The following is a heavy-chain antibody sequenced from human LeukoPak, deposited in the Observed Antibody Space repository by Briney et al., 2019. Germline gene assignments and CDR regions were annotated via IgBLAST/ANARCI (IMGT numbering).Heavy chain of an antibody. CDR3: AAMWFGDHDAFDI. V-gene: IGHV1-2*02. D-gene: IGHD3-10*01. Sequence: GASVKVSCKASGYTFTGYYMHWVRQAPGQGLEWMGWINPNSGGTNYAQKFQGRVTMTRDTSISTAYMDLSRLTSDDTAVYYCAAMWFGDHDAFDIWGQGTMVTVSS. CDR1: GYTFTGYY. CDR2: INPNSGGT. J-gene: IGHJ3*02.